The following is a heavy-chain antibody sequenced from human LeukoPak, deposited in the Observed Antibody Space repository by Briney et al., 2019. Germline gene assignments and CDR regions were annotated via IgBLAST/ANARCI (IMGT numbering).Heavy chain of an antibody. J-gene: IGHJ4*02. Sequence: SCKASGYTFTSYYMHWVRQAPGKGLEWVAVISYDGSNKYYADSVKGRFTISRDNSKNTLYLQMNSLRAEDTAVYYCARGLFVGYWGQGTLVTVSS. CDR1: GYTFTSYY. CDR2: ISYDGSNK. D-gene: IGHD2-15*01. V-gene: IGHV3-30-3*01. CDR3: ARGLFVGY.